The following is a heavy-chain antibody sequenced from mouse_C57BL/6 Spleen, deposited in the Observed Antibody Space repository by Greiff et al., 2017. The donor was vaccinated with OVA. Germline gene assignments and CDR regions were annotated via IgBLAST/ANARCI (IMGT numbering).Heavy chain of an antibody. CDR3: ARDSSGLYYFDY. J-gene: IGHJ2*01. CDR2: INPGSGGT. Sequence: VKLQESGAELVRPGTSVKVSCKASGYAFTNYLIEWVKQRPGQGLEWIGVINPGSGGTNYNEKFKGKATLTADKSSSTAYMQLSSLTSEDSAVYFCARDSSGLYYFDYWGQGTTLTVSS. V-gene: IGHV1-54*01. CDR1: GYAFTNYL. D-gene: IGHD3-2*02.